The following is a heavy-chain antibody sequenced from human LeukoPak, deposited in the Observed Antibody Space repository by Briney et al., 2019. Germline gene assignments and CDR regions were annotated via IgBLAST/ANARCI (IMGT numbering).Heavy chain of an antibody. CDR3: ARDGVLRFLEWLPHDNWFDP. CDR1: GFTFSSYW. D-gene: IGHD3-3*01. Sequence: GGSLRLSCAASGFTFSSYWMHWVRQAPGKGLVWVSRINSDGSSTSYADSVKGRFTISRDNAKNTLYLQMNSLRAEDTAVYYCARDGVLRFLEWLPHDNWFDPWGQGTLVTVSS. CDR2: INSDGSST. J-gene: IGHJ5*02. V-gene: IGHV3-74*01.